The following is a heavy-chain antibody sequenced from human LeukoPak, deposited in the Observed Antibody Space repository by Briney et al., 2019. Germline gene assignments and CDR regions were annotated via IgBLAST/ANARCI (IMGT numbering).Heavy chain of an antibody. Sequence: GGSLRLSCAASGFTFSSYAMSWVRQAPGKGLECVANIKEDGSEKSYVDSVKGRFTISRDNAKNSMYLQMDSLRAEDTAVYYCVGCSGGTCSDFDYWGRGTLVTVSS. V-gene: IGHV3-7*01. CDR3: VGCSGGTCSDFDY. D-gene: IGHD2-15*01. CDR2: IKEDGSEK. J-gene: IGHJ4*02. CDR1: GFTFSSYA.